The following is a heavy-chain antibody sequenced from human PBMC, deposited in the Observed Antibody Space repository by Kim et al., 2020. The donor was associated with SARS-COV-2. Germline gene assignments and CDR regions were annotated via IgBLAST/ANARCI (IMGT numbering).Heavy chain of an antibody. CDR2: IYYSEST. J-gene: IGHJ4*02. D-gene: IGHD6-13*01. CDR1: GGSISSGGYY. V-gene: IGHV4-31*03. CDR3: ARVPAAGFLFYFDY. Sequence: SETLSLTCTVSGGSISSGGYYWSWVRQHPGKGLDWIGYIYYSESTYYNPSLKSRVTISVDTSKNQFSLKLNSVTAADTAVYYCARVPAAGFLFYFDYWGQGTLVTVSS.